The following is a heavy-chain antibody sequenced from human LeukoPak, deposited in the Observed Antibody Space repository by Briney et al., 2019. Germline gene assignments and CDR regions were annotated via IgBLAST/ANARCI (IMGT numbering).Heavy chain of an antibody. V-gene: IGHV1-69*05. D-gene: IGHD2-2*01. CDR2: IIPIFGTA. Sequence: RASVKVSCKASGGTFSSYAISWVRQAPGQGLEWMGGIIPIFGTANYAQKFQGRVTITTDESTSTAYMELSSLRSEDTAVYYCASRSPVCSSTSCPFDYWGQGTLVTVSS. J-gene: IGHJ4*02. CDR1: GGTFSSYA. CDR3: ASRSPVCSSTSCPFDY.